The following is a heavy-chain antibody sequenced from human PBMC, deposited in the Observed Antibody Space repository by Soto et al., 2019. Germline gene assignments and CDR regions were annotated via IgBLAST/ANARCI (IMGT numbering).Heavy chain of an antibody. CDR3: ARGARDGRNSAIDF. J-gene: IGHJ4*02. CDR2: INGRGTET. Sequence: GGSLRLSCAASGFTFGSHAMNWVRQAPGKGLEWVSDINGRGTETYYGESVKGRFTTSRDNSKSMSFLQLNSLRGDDTAIYYWARGARDGRNSAIDFWGQGTLVTVSS. V-gene: IGHV3-23*01. CDR1: GFTFGSHA. D-gene: IGHD2-21*01.